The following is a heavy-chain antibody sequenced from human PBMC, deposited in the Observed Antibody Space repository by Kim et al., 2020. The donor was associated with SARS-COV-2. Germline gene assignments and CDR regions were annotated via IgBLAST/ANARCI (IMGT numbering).Heavy chain of an antibody. V-gene: IGHV5-51*01. CDR3: ARLQYGSGSYSLSNWFDP. CDR1: GYSFTSYW. D-gene: IGHD3-10*01. Sequence: GESLKISCKGSGYSFTSYWIGWVRQMPGKGLEWMGIIYPGDSDTRYSPSFQGQVTISADKSISTAYLQWSSLKASDTAMYYCARLQYGSGSYSLSNWFDPWGQGTLVTVSS. CDR2: IYPGDSDT. J-gene: IGHJ5*02.